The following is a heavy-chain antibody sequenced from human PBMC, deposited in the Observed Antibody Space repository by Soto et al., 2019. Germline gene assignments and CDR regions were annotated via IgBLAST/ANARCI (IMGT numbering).Heavy chain of an antibody. CDR1: GFTFSSYG. Sequence: HPGGSLRLSCAASGFTFSSYGMHWVRQAPGKGLEWVAVIWYDGSNKYYADSVKGRFTISRDNSKNTLYLQMNSLRAEDTAVYYCARSLPLSVWGSYRKVENYGMDVWGQGTTVTVSS. D-gene: IGHD3-16*02. J-gene: IGHJ6*02. CDR2: IWYDGSNK. CDR3: ARSLPLSVWGSYRKVENYGMDV. V-gene: IGHV3-33*01.